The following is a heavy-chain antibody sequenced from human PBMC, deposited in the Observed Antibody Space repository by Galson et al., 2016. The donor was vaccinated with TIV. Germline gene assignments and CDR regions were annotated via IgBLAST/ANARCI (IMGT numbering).Heavy chain of an antibody. D-gene: IGHD6-6*01. CDR2: ISSSSSTT. CDR3: TRDSSSSSSRNLDY. CDR1: GFTFNAYS. V-gene: IGHV3-48*01. Sequence: SLRLSCAASGFTFNAYSMNWVRQAPGKGLEWVSYISSSSSTTYYADSVKGRFTISRDNAKNSLYQQMNSLRAEDTAVYYCTRDSSSSSSRNLDYWGQGTLVTVSS. J-gene: IGHJ4*02.